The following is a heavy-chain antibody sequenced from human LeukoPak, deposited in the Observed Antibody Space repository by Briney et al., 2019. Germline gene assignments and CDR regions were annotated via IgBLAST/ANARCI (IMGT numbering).Heavy chain of an antibody. J-gene: IGHJ6*03. CDR1: GGTFSSYA. D-gene: IGHD6-13*01. Sequence: SVKVSCKASGGTFSSYAISWVRQAPGQGLEWMGGIIPIFGTANYAQKFQGRVTITTDESTSTAYMELSSLRSEDTAVYYCARDGYSSSWPNYYYMDVWGKGTTVTVSS. CDR2: IIPIFGTA. V-gene: IGHV1-69*05. CDR3: ARDGYSSSWPNYYYMDV.